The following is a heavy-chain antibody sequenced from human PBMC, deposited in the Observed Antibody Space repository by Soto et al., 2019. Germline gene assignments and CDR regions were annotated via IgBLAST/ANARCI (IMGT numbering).Heavy chain of an antibody. CDR1: GFTFGSHA. CDR2: ISGGGGSA. CDR3: AKEPYSDFWSAYYYLDY. D-gene: IGHD3-3*01. V-gene: IGHV3-23*01. J-gene: IGHJ4*02. Sequence: EVQLLESGGGLVQPGGSLRLSCAASGFTFGSHAMIWVRQAPGKGLEWVSAISGGGGSAYYADSVKGRFTLSRDNSINTLYLQMNSLRAEDTALYSCAKEPYSDFWSAYYYLDYLGQGTLVTVSS.